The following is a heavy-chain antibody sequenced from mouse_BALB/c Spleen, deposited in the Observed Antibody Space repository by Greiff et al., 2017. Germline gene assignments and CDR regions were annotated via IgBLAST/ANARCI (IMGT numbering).Heavy chain of an antibody. CDR2: IWTGGGT. D-gene: IGHD1-1*01. CDR3: ARSPAYGSSYAMDY. Sequence: VQLVESGPGLVAPSQSLSITCTVSGFSLTSYDISWIRQPPGKGLEWLGVIWTGGGTNYNSAFMSRLSISKDNSKSQVFLKMNSLQTDDTARYYCARSPAYGSSYAMDYWGQGTSVTVSS. CDR1: GFSLTSYD. V-gene: IGHV2-9-2*01. J-gene: IGHJ4*01.